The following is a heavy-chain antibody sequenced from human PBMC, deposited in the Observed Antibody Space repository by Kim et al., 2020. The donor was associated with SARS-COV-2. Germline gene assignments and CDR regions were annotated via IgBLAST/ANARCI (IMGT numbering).Heavy chain of an antibody. D-gene: IGHD3-3*01. Sequence: SETLSLTCTVSGCSISSYYWSWIRQPPGKGLEWIGYIYYSGSTNYNPSLKSRVTISVDTSKNQFSLKRSSVTAADTAVYYCARDHREWLPYTANWYFDLCGRGTLVTVSS. J-gene: IGHJ2*01. CDR3: ARDHREWLPYTANWYFDL. CDR2: IYYSGST. CDR1: GCSISSYY. V-gene: IGHV4-59*01.